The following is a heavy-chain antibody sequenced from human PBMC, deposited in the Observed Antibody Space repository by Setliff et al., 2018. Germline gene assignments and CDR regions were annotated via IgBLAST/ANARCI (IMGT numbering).Heavy chain of an antibody. CDR2: IYYSGTT. D-gene: IGHD1-1*01. Sequence: SETLSLTCTVSGDSISSSRYYWAWIRQPPGKGLEWIGNIYYSGTTYSNPSLKSRVTMSVDTSKNQISLRLNSVTASDTAVYYCATTGTYRYFDYWGQGTLVTVSS. J-gene: IGHJ4*02. CDR3: ATTGTYRYFDY. V-gene: IGHV4-39*01. CDR1: GDSISSSRYY.